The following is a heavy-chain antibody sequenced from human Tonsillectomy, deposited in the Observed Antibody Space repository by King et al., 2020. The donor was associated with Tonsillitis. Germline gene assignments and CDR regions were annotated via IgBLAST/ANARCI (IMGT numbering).Heavy chain of an antibody. D-gene: IGHD4-17*01. CDR3: TKSTLYGDYEGGVFDY. Sequence: VQLVESGGGLVQPGGSLRLSCASSGFTFSSYAMRWVRPAPGKGVEWVSAMSGRGCSTYYADSAKGRFTSSRDNSKNTLYLQLNSLRAEDTAVYYCTKSTLYGDYEGGVFDYWGQGTLVTVSS. CDR2: MSGRGCST. CDR1: GFTFSSYA. V-gene: IGHV3-23*04. J-gene: IGHJ4*02.